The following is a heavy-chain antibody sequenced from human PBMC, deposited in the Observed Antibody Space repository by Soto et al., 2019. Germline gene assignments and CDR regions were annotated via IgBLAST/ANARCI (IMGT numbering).Heavy chain of an antibody. D-gene: IGHD3-10*01. CDR2: IYYSGST. CDR3: ARHGGMLRYYYGSGPPDY. Sequence: SETLSLTCTVSGGSISSSSYYWGWIRQPPGKGLEWIGSIYYSGSTYYNPSLKSRVTISVDTSKNQFSLKLSSVTAADTAVYYCARHGGMLRYYYGSGPPDYWGQGTLVTVSS. V-gene: IGHV4-39*01. J-gene: IGHJ4*02. CDR1: GGSISSSSYY.